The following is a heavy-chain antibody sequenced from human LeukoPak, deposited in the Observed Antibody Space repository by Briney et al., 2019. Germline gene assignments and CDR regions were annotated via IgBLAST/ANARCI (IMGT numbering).Heavy chain of an antibody. CDR2: ISSSGSTI. CDR3: ARQGTIRNYYDSSGQLGGIDAFDI. D-gene: IGHD3-22*01. V-gene: IGHV3-11*04. CDR1: GFTFSDYY. Sequence: KSGGSLRLSCAASGFTFSDYYMSWIRQAPGKGLEWVSYISSSGSTIYYADSVKGRFTISRDNAKNSLYLQMNSLRAEDTAVYYCARQGTIRNYYDSSGQLGGIDAFDIWGQGTMVTVSS. J-gene: IGHJ3*02.